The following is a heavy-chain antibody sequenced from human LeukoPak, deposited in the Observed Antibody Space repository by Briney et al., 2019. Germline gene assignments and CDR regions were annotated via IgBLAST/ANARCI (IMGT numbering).Heavy chain of an antibody. Sequence: TGGSLRLSCAASGFTFSSYAMHWVRQAPGKGLEWVAVISYDGSNKYYADSVKGRFTIPRDNSKNTLYLQMNSLRAEDTAVYYCARAYSYGFDYWGQGTLVTVSS. J-gene: IGHJ4*02. D-gene: IGHD5-18*01. CDR2: ISYDGSNK. CDR1: GFTFSSYA. V-gene: IGHV3-30*04. CDR3: ARAYSYGFDY.